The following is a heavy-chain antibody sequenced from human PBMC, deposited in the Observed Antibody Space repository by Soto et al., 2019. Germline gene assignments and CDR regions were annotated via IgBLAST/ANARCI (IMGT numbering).Heavy chain of an antibody. D-gene: IGHD5-18*01. V-gene: IGHV3-48*02. CDR3: GRVRGHSYGYVDY. CDR2: ISGSGSPI. J-gene: IGHJ4*02. CDR1: GFTFSPYS. Sequence: VQLVESGGDLVQPGGSLRLSCVGYGFTFSPYSMSWVRQAPGKGLEWIAFISGSGSPIYYADSVEGRFTISRDNAKNSLYLQMSRLSDGDTAVYYCGRVRGHSYGYVDYWGQGTLVTVSS.